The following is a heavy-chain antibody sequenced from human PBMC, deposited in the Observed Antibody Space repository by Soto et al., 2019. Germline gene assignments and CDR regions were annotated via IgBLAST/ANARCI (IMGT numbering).Heavy chain of an antibody. CDR3: ARAIVGPTATGWVDP. J-gene: IGHJ5*02. V-gene: IGHV1-69*01. D-gene: IGHD1-26*01. Sequence: QVQLVQSGAEVKKPGSSVKVSCKASGGTFSRYAISWVRQAPGQGLEWMGGIIPIFGTANYAQKFQGRVTITAAESTSTAYMELSSLRFEDTGVYYCARAIVGPTATGWVDPWGQGPLVTVS. CDR1: GGTFSRYA. CDR2: IIPIFGTA.